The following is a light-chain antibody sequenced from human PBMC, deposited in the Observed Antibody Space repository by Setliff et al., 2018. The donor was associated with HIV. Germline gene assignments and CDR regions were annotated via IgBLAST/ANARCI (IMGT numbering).Light chain of an antibody. CDR3: SSYAITNTLP. CDR1: SSDVGAYNH. Sequence: QSVLTQPPSASGSPGQSVTISCTGTSSDVGAYNHVSWYQQHPGKAPKVMIYEVRNRPSGVSNRFSGSKSGNTASLTISGLQAEDEADYYCSSYAITNTLPFGTGTKVTVL. J-gene: IGLJ1*01. V-gene: IGLV2-14*01. CDR2: EVR.